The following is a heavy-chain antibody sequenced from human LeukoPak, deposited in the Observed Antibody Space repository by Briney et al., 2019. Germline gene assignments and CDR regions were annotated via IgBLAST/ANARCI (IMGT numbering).Heavy chain of an antibody. D-gene: IGHD6-13*01. V-gene: IGHV3-64*02. Sequence: GGSLRLSCAASGFTFSNYAMHWVRQAPGKGLEYISAISTNGGDTYYADSVKGRFIISRDNSKNTLYLQMGSLRAEDMAVYYCARVRHNSSWYTDYWGQGTLVTVSS. CDR2: ISTNGGDT. CDR3: ARVRHNSSWYTDY. J-gene: IGHJ4*02. CDR1: GFTFSNYA.